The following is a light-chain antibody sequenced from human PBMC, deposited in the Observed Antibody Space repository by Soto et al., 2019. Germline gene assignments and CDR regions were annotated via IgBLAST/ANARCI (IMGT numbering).Light chain of an antibody. V-gene: IGKV3-15*01. Sequence: EIVMTQSPGTLSVSPGERATLSCRASQSVSVNLAWYQQKPGQAPRLLIYGVSTRVTGIPARFSGSESGTEFTLTISSLQSEDFAVYYCQQYNDWPFTFGPGTKVDIK. J-gene: IGKJ3*01. CDR2: GVS. CDR1: QSVSVN. CDR3: QQYNDWPFT.